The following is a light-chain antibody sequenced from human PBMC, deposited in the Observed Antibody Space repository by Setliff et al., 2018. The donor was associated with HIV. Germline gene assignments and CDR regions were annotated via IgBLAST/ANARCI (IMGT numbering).Light chain of an antibody. CDR1: SSDVGRYKY. CDR2: DVT. V-gene: IGLV2-11*01. J-gene: IGLJ1*01. CDR3: CSYAGSYTFYV. Sequence: QSVLTQPRSVSGSPGQSVTISCTGTSSDVGRYKYVSWYQQHPGKAPTLMIYDVTKRPSGVPDRFSGSKSGNTASLTISGLQAEDEADYYCCSYAGSYTFYVFGTGTKVT.